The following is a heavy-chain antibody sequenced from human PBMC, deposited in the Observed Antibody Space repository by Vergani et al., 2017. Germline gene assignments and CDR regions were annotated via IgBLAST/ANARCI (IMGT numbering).Heavy chain of an antibody. CDR3: ARVSRRYSGYDFRFDA. J-gene: IGHJ5*02. D-gene: IGHD5-12*01. CDR2: VYTSGMT. V-gene: IGHV4-61*02. Sequence: QVQLQESGPRLVRPSQTLSLTCTVSGGSINTGAYYWSWIRQPAGKGLEWIGRVYTSGMTNYNPSLKSRVTILVDRSKSQLSLKLTSVTAGDTAVYFCARVSRRYSGYDFRFDAWGQGTQVTVSS. CDR1: GGSINTGAYY.